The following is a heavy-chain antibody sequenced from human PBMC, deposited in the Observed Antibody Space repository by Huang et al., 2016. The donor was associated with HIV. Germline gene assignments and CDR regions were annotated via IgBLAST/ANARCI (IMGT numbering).Heavy chain of an antibody. Sequence: QVHLQESGPGLVKPSETLSLTCTVSGGSVRSGDYYWSWVRQPPGKGLEWIAYADDDGSTNYNPSLESRLSMSVDTSRNQFSLKLRSVTAADTAVDYCSRINYAKTTYYLDFDFWGQGTLVTVSS. D-gene: IGHD3-22*01. CDR3: SRINYAKTTYYLDFDF. CDR2: ADDDGST. CDR1: GGSVRSGDYY. V-gene: IGHV4-61*08. J-gene: IGHJ4*02.